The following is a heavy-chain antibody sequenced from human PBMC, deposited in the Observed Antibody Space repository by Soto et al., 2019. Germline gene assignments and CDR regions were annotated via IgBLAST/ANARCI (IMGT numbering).Heavy chain of an antibody. Sequence: GESLKISCKTSGYSFTGHWIAWVRQMPGKGLEWMGIIYPSDSDIRYRPSFQGQVTISVDKSISTAYLQWSSLKASDTATYYCARQDYSNYRGGMDVWGQGTTVTVSS. CDR2: IYPSDSDI. CDR3: ARQDYSNYRGGMDV. J-gene: IGHJ6*02. D-gene: IGHD2-2*01. V-gene: IGHV5-51*01. CDR1: GYSFTGHW.